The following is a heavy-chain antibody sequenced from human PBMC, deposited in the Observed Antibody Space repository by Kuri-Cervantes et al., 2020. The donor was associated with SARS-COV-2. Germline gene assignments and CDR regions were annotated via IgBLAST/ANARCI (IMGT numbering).Heavy chain of an antibody. CDR1: GFTFSDYY. CDR2: ISSSSSTI. D-gene: IGHD7-27*01. J-gene: IGHJ3*02. V-gene: IGHV3-11*04. Sequence: GGSLRLSCAASGFTFSDYYMSWIRQAPGKGLEWVSYISSSSSTIYYADSVKGRFTISRDNAKNSLYLQMNSLRAEDTAVYYCARESGVDWGSDAFDIWGQGTMVTVSS. CDR3: ARESGVDWGSDAFDI.